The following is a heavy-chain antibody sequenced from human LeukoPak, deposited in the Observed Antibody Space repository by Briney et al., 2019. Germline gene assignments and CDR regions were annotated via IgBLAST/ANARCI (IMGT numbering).Heavy chain of an antibody. CDR1: GFTFSSYA. Sequence: GGSLRLSCAASGFTFSSYAMSWVRQAPGKGLEWVSAISGSGGSTYSAHSVKGRFTISRDNSKNTLNLQMNSLRAEDTAVYYCAKARDYDCWSGLFDPWGQGTLVTVSS. V-gene: IGHV3-23*01. CDR2: ISGSGGST. J-gene: IGHJ5*02. CDR3: AKARDYDCWSGLFDP. D-gene: IGHD3-3*01.